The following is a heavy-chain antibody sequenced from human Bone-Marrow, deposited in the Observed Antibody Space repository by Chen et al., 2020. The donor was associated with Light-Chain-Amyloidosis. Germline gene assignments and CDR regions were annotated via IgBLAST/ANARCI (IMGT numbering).Heavy chain of an antibody. V-gene: IGHV5-51*01. J-gene: IGHJ4*02. CDR3: ARRRYGYNIDY. CDR2: IYPDDSDA. D-gene: IGHD5-12*01. Sequence: IGWVRQMPGKGLEWMGVIYPDDSDARYSPSFEGQVTISADKSITTAYLQWRSLKASDTAMYYCARRRYGYNIDYWGQGTLVTVSS.